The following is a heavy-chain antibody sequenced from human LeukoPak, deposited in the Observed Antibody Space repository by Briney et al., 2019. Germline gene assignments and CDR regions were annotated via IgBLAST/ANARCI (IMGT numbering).Heavy chain of an antibody. CDR2: INPNSGGT. J-gene: IGHJ6*02. CDR3: ARDPSYGGKLANYYYYGMDV. CDR1: GYTFTGYY. V-gene: IGHV1-2*02. D-gene: IGHD4-17*01. Sequence: ASVKVSCKASGYTFTGYYMHWVRQAPGQGLEWMGWINPNSGGTNYAQKFQGRVTMTRDTSISTAYMELRSLRSDDTAVYYCARDPSYGGKLANYYYYGMDVWGQGTTVTVSS.